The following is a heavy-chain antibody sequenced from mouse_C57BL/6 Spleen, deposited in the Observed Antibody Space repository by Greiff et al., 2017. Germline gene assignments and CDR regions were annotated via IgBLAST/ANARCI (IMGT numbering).Heavy chain of an antibody. V-gene: IGHV1-42*01. CDR2: INPSNGGT. CDR1: GYSFTGDY. CDR3: ARDGYGFDY. J-gene: IGHJ2*01. Sequence: VQLQQSGPELVKPGASVKISCTASGYSFTGDYMNWVKQSPEKSLEWIGEINPSNGGTTYNQKFKATATLTVDKSSSTAYMQLKSLTSEDSEVYYCARDGYGFDYWGQGTTLTVSS. D-gene: IGHD2-2*01.